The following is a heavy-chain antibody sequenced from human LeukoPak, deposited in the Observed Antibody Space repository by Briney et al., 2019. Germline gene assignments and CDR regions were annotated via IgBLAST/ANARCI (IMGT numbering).Heavy chain of an antibody. CDR2: ISGSGGST. J-gene: IGHJ4*02. D-gene: IGHD3-10*01. CDR1: GFTFSSYA. Sequence: GGSLRLSCAASGFTFSSYAMSWVRQAPGKGLEWVSAISGSGGSTYYADSVKGRFTISRDNSKNTLYLQMNSLRAEDTAVYYCAKHEAYGSGRGPFDYWAREPWSPSPQ. CDR3: AKHEAYGSGRGPFDY. V-gene: IGHV3-23*01.